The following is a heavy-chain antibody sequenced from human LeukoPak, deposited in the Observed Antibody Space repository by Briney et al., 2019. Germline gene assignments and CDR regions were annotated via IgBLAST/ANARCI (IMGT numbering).Heavy chain of an antibody. CDR3: ARDLAFLPVPAANGWLDP. Sequence: ASVKVSCKASGYTFTNHGISWVRQAPGQGLEWMGWTSTYNGDTKYAQRLQGRITLTSDTSTNTVYMEVRSLKSDDTAVHYCARDLAFLPVPAANGWLDPWGQGTLVTVSS. CDR2: TSTYNGDT. D-gene: IGHD6-19*01. V-gene: IGHV1-18*04. J-gene: IGHJ5*02. CDR1: GYTFTNHG.